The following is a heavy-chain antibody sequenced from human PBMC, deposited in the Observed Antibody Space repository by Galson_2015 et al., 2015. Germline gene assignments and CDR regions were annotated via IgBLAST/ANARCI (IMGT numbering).Heavy chain of an antibody. J-gene: IGHJ6*02. CDR3: ARDRLHYDFWSGYRDAGYNYYYYYGMDV. CDR2: INPSGGST. Sequence: SVKVSCKASGYTFTSYYMHWVRQAPGQGLEWMGIINPSGGSTSYAQKFQGRVTMTRDTSTSTVYMELSSLRSEDTAVYYCARDRLHYDFWSGYRDAGYNYYYYYGMDVWGQGTTVPVSS. V-gene: IGHV1-46*01. D-gene: IGHD3-3*01. CDR1: GYTFTSYY.